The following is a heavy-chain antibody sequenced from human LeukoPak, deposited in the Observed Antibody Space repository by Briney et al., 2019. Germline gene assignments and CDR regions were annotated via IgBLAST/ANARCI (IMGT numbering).Heavy chain of an antibody. J-gene: IGHJ4*02. V-gene: IGHV3-23*01. CDR1: VFTFSSYA. CDR2: ISGSGGST. CDR3: AKPRGSHFDY. Sequence: GGSLRLSCAASVFTFSSYAMGWVRQAPGKGLEWVSAISGSGGSTYYADSVKGRFTISRDNSKNTLYLQMNSLRAEDTAVYYCAKPRGSHFDYWGQGTLVTVSS. D-gene: IGHD3-10*01.